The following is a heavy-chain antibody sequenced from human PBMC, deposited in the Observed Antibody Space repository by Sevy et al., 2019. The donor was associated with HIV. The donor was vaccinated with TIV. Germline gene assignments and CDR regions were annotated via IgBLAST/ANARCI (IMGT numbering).Heavy chain of an antibody. V-gene: IGHV4-39*01. CDR1: GASMSSSRYY. CDR2: IYYSGST. Sequence: SETLSLTCIVSGASMSSSRYYWGWIRQSPGKGLEWIGSIYYSGSTHYNPSLESRVTISVDTSKNQFSLRLTSVTAADTAIYYCARPRTAGAHRGGLDYFDPWGQGTLVTVSS. J-gene: IGHJ5*02. CDR3: ARPRTAGAHRGGLDYFDP. D-gene: IGHD6-13*01.